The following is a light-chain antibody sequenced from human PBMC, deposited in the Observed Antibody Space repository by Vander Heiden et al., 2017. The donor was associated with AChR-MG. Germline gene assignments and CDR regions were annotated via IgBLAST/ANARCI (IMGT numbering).Light chain of an antibody. J-gene: IGKJ3*01. CDR1: QGISSY. CDR2: AAS. Sequence: AIRTTSSPSSFSASVGDRVTITCRASQGISSYLTWYQQKPGKAPKLLIYAASTLQSGVPSRFSGSGSGTDFTLTISCLQSEDFATYYCQQYYSYPFTFGHGTKVDIK. CDR3: QQYYSYPFT. V-gene: IGKV1-8*01.